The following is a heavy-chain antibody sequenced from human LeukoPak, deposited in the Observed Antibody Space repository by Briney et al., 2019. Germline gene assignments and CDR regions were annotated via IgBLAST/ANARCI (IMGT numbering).Heavy chain of an antibody. J-gene: IGHJ4*02. D-gene: IGHD6-19*01. CDR1: GGSISGCY. CDR2: ISYSGST. CDR3: ARRGSGWPFDY. Sequence: SETLSLTCTVSGGSISGCYWSWIRQPPGKGLEWIGYISYSGSTNYNPSLKSRVTISVDTSKNQFSLKLSSVTAADTAVYYCARRGSGWPFDYWGQGTLVTVSS. V-gene: IGHV4-59*08.